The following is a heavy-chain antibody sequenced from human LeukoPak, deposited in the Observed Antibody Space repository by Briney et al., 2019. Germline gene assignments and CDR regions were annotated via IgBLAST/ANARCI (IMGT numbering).Heavy chain of an antibody. CDR1: GFTFSSYG. J-gene: IGHJ2*01. V-gene: IGHV3-30*02. Sequence: GGSLRLSCAASGFTFSSYGMHWVRQAPGKGLEWVAFIRFDGSIKYYAESVKGRFTISRDNSKNTLYVLMNSLRAEDTAVYYCARDRGIAAAGRYFDLWGRGTLVTVSS. CDR3: ARDRGIAAAGRYFDL. CDR2: IRFDGSIK. D-gene: IGHD6-13*01.